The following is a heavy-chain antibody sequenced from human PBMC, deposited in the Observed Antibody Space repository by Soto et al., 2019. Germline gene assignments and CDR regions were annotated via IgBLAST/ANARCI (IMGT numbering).Heavy chain of an antibody. V-gene: IGHV1-18*04. CDR1: GYTFTSYG. Sequence: GASVKVSCKASGYTFTSYGISWVRQAPGQGLEWMGWISAYNGNTNYAQKLQGRVTMTTDTSTSTAYMELRSLRSDDTAAYYCARDFPVIAAAGSDWFDPWGQGTLVTVSS. D-gene: IGHD6-13*01. CDR3: ARDFPVIAAAGSDWFDP. CDR2: ISAYNGNT. J-gene: IGHJ5*02.